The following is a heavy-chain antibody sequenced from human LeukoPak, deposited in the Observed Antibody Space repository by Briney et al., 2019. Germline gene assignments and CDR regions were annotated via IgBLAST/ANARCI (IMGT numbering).Heavy chain of an antibody. CDR2: FDPGDDET. CDR1: GYSLSELS. CDR3: ATEKDLLLDS. J-gene: IGHJ5*01. D-gene: IGHD1-26*01. V-gene: IGHV1-24*01. Sequence: ASVKVSCKVSGYSLSELSTHWVRQAPGQGLEWMGGFDPGDDETIYAQKFQGRVTMTEDTSTDTAYLGLSSLRSEGTAVYFCATEKDLLLDSWGQGTPVTVSS.